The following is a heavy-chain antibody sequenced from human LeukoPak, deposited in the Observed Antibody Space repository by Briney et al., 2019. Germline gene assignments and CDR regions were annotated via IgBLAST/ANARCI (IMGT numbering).Heavy chain of an antibody. Sequence: SETLSLTCTVSGGSISSGSHYWSWIRQPAGKGLEWIGRIYTSGSTNYNPSLKSRVTISLDTSKNQFSLKLSSVTAADTAVYYCACGVSPSMGDYWGQGTLVTVSS. J-gene: IGHJ4*02. CDR3: ACGVSPSMGDY. CDR2: IYTSGST. V-gene: IGHV4-61*02. CDR1: GGSISSGSHY. D-gene: IGHD2-21*01.